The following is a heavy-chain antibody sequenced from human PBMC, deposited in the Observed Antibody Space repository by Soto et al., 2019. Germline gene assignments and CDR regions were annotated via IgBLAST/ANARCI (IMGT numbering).Heavy chain of an antibody. D-gene: IGHD2-15*01. CDR1: GGSFSTSS. Sequence: QVLLVQSGAEMKKPGSSVRVSCKASGGSFSTSSINWVRQAPGQRPEWMANILPIFGTADYAQKFQGRLTITADTSTNPAYMEVRSLSSEDTAVYYCARGHEFGGSSDAYAIWGQGTVVTVSS. J-gene: IGHJ3*02. V-gene: IGHV1-69*14. CDR2: ILPIFGTA. CDR3: ARGHEFGGSSDAYAI.